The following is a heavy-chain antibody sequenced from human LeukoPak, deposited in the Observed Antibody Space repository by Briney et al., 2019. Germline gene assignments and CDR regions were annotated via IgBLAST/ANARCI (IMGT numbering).Heavy chain of an antibody. Sequence: SGGSLRLSCAASGSTLGGYGRSWSRQAPGKGLKWLANIKEDGSETYYVDSVKGRFTISRDNAKNSLYLHMNSLTAEDTAMYYCARDWVAGVPFDAFDIWGQGTMVSVSS. CDR3: ARDWVAGVPFDAFDI. D-gene: IGHD3-10*01. J-gene: IGHJ3*02. CDR2: IKEDGSET. V-gene: IGHV3-7*01. CDR1: GSTLGGYG.